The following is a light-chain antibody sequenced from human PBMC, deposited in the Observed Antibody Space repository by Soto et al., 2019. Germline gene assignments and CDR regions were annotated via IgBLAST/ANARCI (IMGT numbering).Light chain of an antibody. CDR2: GAS. Sequence: EIVLTQSPGTLSLSPGERATLSCRASQSVSSNYLAWYQQKPGQAPRLLIYGASSRATGVPDRFRGSGSGTDFTLTISRLEPEDCAVYFCQQYGSSLFTFGPGTKVDIK. CDR3: QQYGSSLFT. J-gene: IGKJ3*01. V-gene: IGKV3-20*01. CDR1: QSVSSNY.